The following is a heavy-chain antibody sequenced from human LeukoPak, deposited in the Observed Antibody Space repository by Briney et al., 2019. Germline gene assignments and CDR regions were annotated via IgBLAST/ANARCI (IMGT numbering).Heavy chain of an antibody. CDR2: ISSSGNTT. CDR1: GFTFSDNY. CDR3: ARDGGSAWFLDY. J-gene: IGHJ4*02. D-gene: IGHD6-19*01. Sequence: GSLRLSCAASGFTFSDNYMSWIRQAPGKGLEWVSYISSSGNTTHNADSVKGRFTITRDNAKNSLYLQMNSLGVEDTAVYYCARDGGSAWFLDYWGQGTLVTVSS. V-gene: IGHV3-11*04.